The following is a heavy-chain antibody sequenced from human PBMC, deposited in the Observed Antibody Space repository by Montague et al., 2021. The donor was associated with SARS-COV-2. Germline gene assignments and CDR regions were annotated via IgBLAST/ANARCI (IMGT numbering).Heavy chain of an antibody. D-gene: IGHD6-13*01. CDR1: EGPFSSYA. CDR2: IIPIFGTA. CDR3: ASRRAGIAALGGYYYYYMDV. J-gene: IGHJ6*03. Sequence: SVKVSCKASEGPFSSYAISLLRQAPGQGLEWMGGIIPIFGTANYAQKFQGRVTITADESTSTAYMELSSLRSEGTAVYYCASRRAGIAALGGYYYYYMDVWGKGTTVTVSS. V-gene: IGHV1-69*13.